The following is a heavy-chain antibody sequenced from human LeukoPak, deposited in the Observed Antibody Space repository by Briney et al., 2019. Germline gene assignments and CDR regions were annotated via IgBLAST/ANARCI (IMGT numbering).Heavy chain of an antibody. D-gene: IGHD3-22*01. Sequence: SETLSLTYTVSGGSISSGGYYWSWIRQHPGKGLEWIGYIYYSGSTYYNPSLKSRVTISVDTSKNQFSLKLSSVTAADTAVYYCANLHVNYYDSSGYYPFYAFDIWGQGTMVTVSS. CDR3: ANLHVNYYDSSGYYPFYAFDI. CDR2: IYYSGST. J-gene: IGHJ3*02. CDR1: GGSISSGGYY. V-gene: IGHV4-31*03.